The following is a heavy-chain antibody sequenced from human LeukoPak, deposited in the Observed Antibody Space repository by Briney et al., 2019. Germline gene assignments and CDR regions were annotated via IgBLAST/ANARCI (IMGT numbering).Heavy chain of an antibody. D-gene: IGHD3-22*01. CDR3: ARGRYYYDLKNWFDP. CDR2: INHSGST. CDR1: GGSFSGYY. V-gene: IGHV4-34*01. Sequence: SETLSLTCAVYGGSFSGYYWSWNRQPPGKGLEWIGEINHSGSTNYNPSLKSRVTISVDTSKNQFSLKLSSVTAADTAVYYCARGRYYYDLKNWFDPWGQGTLVTVSS. J-gene: IGHJ5*02.